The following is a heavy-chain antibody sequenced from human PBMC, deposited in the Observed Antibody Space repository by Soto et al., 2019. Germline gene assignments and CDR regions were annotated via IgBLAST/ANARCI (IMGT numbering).Heavy chain of an antibody. Sequence: SLRLSCAASGFTFDDYAMHWVRQAPGKGLEWVSGISWNSGSIGYADSVKGRFTISRDNAKNSLYLQMNSLRAEDTALYYCAKDIFSTYYYMDVWGKGTTVTVSS. CDR2: ISWNSGSI. CDR3: AKDIFSTYYYMDV. J-gene: IGHJ6*03. CDR1: GFTFDDYA. V-gene: IGHV3-9*01.